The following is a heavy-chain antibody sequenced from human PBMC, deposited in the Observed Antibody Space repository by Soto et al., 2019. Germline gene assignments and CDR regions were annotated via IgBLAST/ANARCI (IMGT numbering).Heavy chain of an antibody. Sequence: SLKVSCKASGGTFSSYTISWVRQAPGQGLEWMGRIIPIFGTANYAQKFQGRVTITADESTSTAYMELSSLRSEDTAVYYCASRLTYYYDSSGPNPTPDDAFDIWGQGTMVTVSS. V-gene: IGHV1-69*13. D-gene: IGHD3-22*01. J-gene: IGHJ3*02. CDR2: IIPIFGTA. CDR3: ASRLTYYYDSSGPNPTPDDAFDI. CDR1: GGTFSSYT.